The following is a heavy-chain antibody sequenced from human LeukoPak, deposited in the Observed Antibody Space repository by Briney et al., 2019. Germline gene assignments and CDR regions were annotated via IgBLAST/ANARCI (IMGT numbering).Heavy chain of an antibody. J-gene: IGHJ4*02. CDR3: TTVGANLRCFDY. V-gene: IGHV3-15*01. CDR2: IKSKPDGGTT. D-gene: IGHD1-26*01. Sequence: TGRSLRLSCAASGFTFSNAWMNWVRQAPGKGLEWVGRIKSKPDGGTTDYAAPVKGRFSISRDDSKNTLYLQMNSLKTEDTAVYYCTTVGANLRCFDYWGQGTLVTVSS. CDR1: GFTFSNAW.